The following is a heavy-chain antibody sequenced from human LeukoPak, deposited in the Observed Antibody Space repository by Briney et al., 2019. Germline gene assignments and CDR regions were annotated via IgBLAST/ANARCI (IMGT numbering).Heavy chain of an antibody. Sequence: PGGSLRLSCAASGFTFSNYSMNWVRQAPGKGLEWVSYISCSSSTIYYADSVKGRFTISRDNAKNSLYLQMNSLRAEDTAVYYCARGPHYGDYVGVSWAMPFDPWGQGTLVTVSS. CDR2: ISCSSSTI. V-gene: IGHV3-48*04. CDR1: GFTFSNYS. J-gene: IGHJ5*02. D-gene: IGHD4-17*01. CDR3: ARGPHYGDYVGVSWAMPFDP.